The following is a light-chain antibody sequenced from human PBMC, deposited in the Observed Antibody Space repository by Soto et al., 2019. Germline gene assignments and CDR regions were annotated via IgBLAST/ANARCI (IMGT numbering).Light chain of an antibody. Sequence: QSVLTQPPSASGTPGQRVTISCSGSSSNIGSNTVNWDQQLPGTAPKLLIYSNNQRPSGVPDRFSGSKSGTSASLAISGLQSEDEADYYCAAWDDSLNRGVFGTGTKLTVL. J-gene: IGLJ1*01. CDR3: AAWDDSLNRGV. CDR2: SNN. V-gene: IGLV1-44*01. CDR1: SSNIGSNT.